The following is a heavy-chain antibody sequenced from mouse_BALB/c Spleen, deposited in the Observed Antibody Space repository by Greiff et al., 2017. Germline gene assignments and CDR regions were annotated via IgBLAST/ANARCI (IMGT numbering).Heavy chain of an antibody. Sequence: EVQGVESGGGLVQPGGSLRLSCATSGFTFTDYYMSWVRQPPGKALEWLGFIRNKANGYTTEYSASVKGRFTISRDNSQSILYLQMNTLRAEDSATYYCAREGGIPYYFDYWGQGTPLTVSS. CDR3: AREGGIPYYFDY. V-gene: IGHV7-3*02. CDR1: GFTFTDYY. J-gene: IGHJ2*01. CDR2: IRNKANGYTT.